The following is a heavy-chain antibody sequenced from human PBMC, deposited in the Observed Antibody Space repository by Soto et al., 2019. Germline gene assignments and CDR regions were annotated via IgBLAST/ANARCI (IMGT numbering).Heavy chain of an antibody. CDR2: ISWDGGST. Sequence: GGSLRLSCAASGFTFDDYTMHWVRQAPGKGLEWVSLISWDGGSTYYAHSVKGRFTISRDNSKNSLYLQMNSLRTEDTALYYCAKDIGPGGYGLYYYYGMDVWGQGTTVTVSS. D-gene: IGHD5-12*01. V-gene: IGHV3-43*01. J-gene: IGHJ6*02. CDR1: GFTFDDYT. CDR3: AKDIGPGGYGLYYYYGMDV.